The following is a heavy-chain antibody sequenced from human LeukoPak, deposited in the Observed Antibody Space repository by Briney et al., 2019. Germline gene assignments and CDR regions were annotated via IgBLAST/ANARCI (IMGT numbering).Heavy chain of an antibody. CDR3: AKDPNGDYIGTFDV. Sequence: GGSLRLSCSTSKFNFNAYGMSWVRQAPGKGLEWVSSISGSGFSTQYADSVQGRFTISRDNSKNTLCLQMNSLRAEDTAVYYCAKDPNGDYIGTFDVWGQGTMVTVSS. V-gene: IGHV3-23*01. D-gene: IGHD4-17*01. J-gene: IGHJ3*01. CDR1: KFNFNAYG. CDR2: ISGSGFST.